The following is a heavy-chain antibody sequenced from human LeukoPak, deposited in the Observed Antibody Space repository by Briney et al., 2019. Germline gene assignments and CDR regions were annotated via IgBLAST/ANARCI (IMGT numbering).Heavy chain of an antibody. Sequence: PGGSPRLSCAASGFTFNIYSLHWVRQAPGKGLEWLSYISGGSDTIYYADSVKGRFSISRDNSKNTLYLQMDSLRGEDTAVYYCAKDFRIGYSAHFDYWGQGALVTVSS. V-gene: IGHV3-48*01. CDR3: AKDFRIGYSAHFDY. CDR1: GFTFNIYS. D-gene: IGHD2-21*01. CDR2: ISGGSDTI. J-gene: IGHJ4*02.